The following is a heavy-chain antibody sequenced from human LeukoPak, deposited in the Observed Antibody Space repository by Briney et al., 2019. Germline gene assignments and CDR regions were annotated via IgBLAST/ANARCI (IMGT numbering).Heavy chain of an antibody. CDR2: IYYSRST. V-gene: IGHV4-59*01. D-gene: IGHD5-18*01. Sequence: SETLSLTCTVSGGSISSYYWSWIRQPPGEGLEWIGYIYYSRSTNYNPSLKSRVTISVDTSKNQFSLKLSSVTAADTAVYYCARGSQLWLPFDYWGQGTLVTVSS. CDR1: GGSISSYY. CDR3: ARGSQLWLPFDY. J-gene: IGHJ4*02.